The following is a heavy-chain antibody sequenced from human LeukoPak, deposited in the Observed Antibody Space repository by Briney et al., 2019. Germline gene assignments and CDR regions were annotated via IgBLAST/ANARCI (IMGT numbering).Heavy chain of an antibody. CDR1: GYTFPSYF. V-gene: IGHV1-46*01. CDR3: ASRGGYYDSSGYYYDDFDY. CDR2: INPTGGST. J-gene: IGHJ4*02. D-gene: IGHD3-22*01. Sequence: GASVKVSCKASGYTFPSYFMHWVRQAPGQGLEWMGIINPTGGSTTYAQKFQGRVTMTRDTSTSTVYMELSSLRSDDTAVYYCASRGGYYDSSGYYYDDFDYWGQGTLVTVSS.